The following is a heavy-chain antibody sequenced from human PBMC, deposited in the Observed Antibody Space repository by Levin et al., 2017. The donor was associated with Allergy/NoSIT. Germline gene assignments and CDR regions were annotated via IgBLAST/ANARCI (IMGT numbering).Heavy chain of an antibody. Sequence: ASVKVSCKASGYTFTGYYMHWVRQAPGQGLEWMGWINPNSGGTNYAQKFQGRVTMTRDTSISTAYMELSRLRSDDTAVYYCARDYYDILTGYSHFDYWGQGTLVTVSS. J-gene: IGHJ4*02. CDR3: ARDYYDILTGYSHFDY. V-gene: IGHV1-2*02. D-gene: IGHD3-9*01. CDR2: INPNSGGT. CDR1: GYTFTGYY.